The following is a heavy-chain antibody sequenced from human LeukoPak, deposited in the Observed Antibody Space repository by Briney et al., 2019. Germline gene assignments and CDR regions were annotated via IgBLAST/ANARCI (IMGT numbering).Heavy chain of an antibody. Sequence: GGSLRLSCAASGFTFSSYWMHWVRQAPGKGLVWVSRINNDGSSTSYADSVKGRFTISRDNAKNTLYLQMNSLRAEDTAEYYCARWGVWGSYRPIDYWGQGSLVTVSS. D-gene: IGHD3-16*02. V-gene: IGHV3-74*01. CDR2: INNDGSST. CDR1: GFTFSSYW. CDR3: ARWGVWGSYRPIDY. J-gene: IGHJ4*02.